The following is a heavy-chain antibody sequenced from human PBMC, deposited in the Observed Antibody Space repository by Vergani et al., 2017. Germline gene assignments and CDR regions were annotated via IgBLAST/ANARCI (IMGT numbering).Heavy chain of an antibody. J-gene: IGHJ4*02. Sequence: QLQLQESGPGLVKPSETLSLTCTVSGGSISSSSYYWGWIRQPPGKGLEWIGRIYYSGSTYYNPSLNSRVTISVDTSKNQFSLQLSSVTAADTAVYYCASGSGYELDYWGQGTLVTVSS. V-gene: IGHV4-39*01. D-gene: IGHD6-25*01. CDR3: ASGSGYELDY. CDR2: IYYSGST. CDR1: GGSISSSSYY.